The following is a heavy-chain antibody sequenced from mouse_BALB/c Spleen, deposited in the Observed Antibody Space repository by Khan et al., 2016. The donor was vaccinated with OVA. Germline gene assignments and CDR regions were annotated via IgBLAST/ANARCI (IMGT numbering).Heavy chain of an antibody. D-gene: IGHD2-2*01. V-gene: IGHV1S135*01. Sequence: EVQLQESGPELMKPGTSVKISCKASGYSFTTYYIHWVMQSHGTSLEWIGYIDPFSGGTTYNQKFKDKATLTVDKSSSTAYIHLSNLTSDDSAVYYCTRHGYVAWFTYWGQGTLVTVSA. CDR2: IDPFSGGT. J-gene: IGHJ3*01. CDR3: TRHGYVAWFTY. CDR1: GYSFTTYY.